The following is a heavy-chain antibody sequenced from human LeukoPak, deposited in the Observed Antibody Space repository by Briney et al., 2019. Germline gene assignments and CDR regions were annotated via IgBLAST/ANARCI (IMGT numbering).Heavy chain of an antibody. J-gene: IGHJ6*02. CDR1: GYTFISYG. V-gene: IGHV1-18*01. D-gene: IGHD3-9*01. CDR2: ISAYNGNT. Sequence: ASVKVSCKASGYTFISYGISWVRQAPGQGLEWMGWISAYNGNTNYAQKLQGRVTMTTDTSTSTAYMELRSLRSDDTAVYYCAIIVLRYCDSYGMHVWGQGTTVTVSS. CDR3: AIIVLRYCDSYGMHV.